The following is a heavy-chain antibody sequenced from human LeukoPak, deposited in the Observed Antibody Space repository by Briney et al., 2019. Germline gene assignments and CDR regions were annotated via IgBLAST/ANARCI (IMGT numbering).Heavy chain of an antibody. CDR1: GFTFSSYW. CDR3: ASCLRRGYSYGSLGY. Sequence: PGGSLRLSCAASGFTFSSYWMSWVRQAPGKGLEWVAVISYDGSNKYYADSVKGRFTISRGNSKNTLYLQMNSLRAEDTAVYYCASCLRRGYSYGSLGYWGQGTLVTVSS. CDR2: ISYDGSNK. J-gene: IGHJ4*02. V-gene: IGHV3-30*03. D-gene: IGHD5-18*01.